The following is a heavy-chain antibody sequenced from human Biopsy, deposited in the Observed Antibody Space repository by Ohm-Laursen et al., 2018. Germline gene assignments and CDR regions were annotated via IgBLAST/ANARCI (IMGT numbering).Heavy chain of an antibody. J-gene: IGHJ4*02. D-gene: IGHD1-1*01. CDR2: FAPENGKT. CDR1: GYTLNELS. V-gene: IGHV1-24*01. Sequence: AASVKVSCKVSGYTLNELSMHWVRQVPGKGLEWMGGFAPENGKTVYAQNFQARVSLTEDTSIDTAYMELRSLRSEDTAVYYCAADINVWNVNYWGQGTQVTVSS. CDR3: AADINVWNVNY.